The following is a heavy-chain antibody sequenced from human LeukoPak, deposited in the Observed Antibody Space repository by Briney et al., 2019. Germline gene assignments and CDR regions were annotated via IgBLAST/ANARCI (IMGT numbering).Heavy chain of an antibody. D-gene: IGHD3-16*01. Sequence: GASVKVSCKASGGTFSSYAISWVRQAPGQGLEWMGGIIPIFGTANYAQKFQGRVTITADESTSTAYMELSSLRSEDTAVYYCARKEGQLGHNWFDPWGQGTLVTVSS. CDR3: ARKEGQLGHNWFDP. V-gene: IGHV1-69*01. CDR2: IIPIFGTA. J-gene: IGHJ5*02. CDR1: GGTFSSYA.